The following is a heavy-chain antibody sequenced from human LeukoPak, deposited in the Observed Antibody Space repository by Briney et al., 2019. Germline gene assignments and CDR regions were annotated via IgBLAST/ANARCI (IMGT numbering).Heavy chain of an antibody. CDR3: ARVQRSGYSYAPYFDY. CDR1: GGSISSSPYY. CDR2: LYYSGST. D-gene: IGHD5-18*01. Sequence: SETLSLTCTVSGGSISSSPYYWGWIRQPPGKGLEWIGSLYYSGSTYYNPSLKSRVTISVDKSKNQFSLKLSPVTAADTAVYYCARVQRSGYSYAPYFDYWGQGTLVTVSS. V-gene: IGHV4-39*07. J-gene: IGHJ4*02.